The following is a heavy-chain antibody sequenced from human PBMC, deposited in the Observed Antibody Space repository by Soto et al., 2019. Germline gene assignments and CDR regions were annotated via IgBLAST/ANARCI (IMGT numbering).Heavy chain of an antibody. V-gene: IGHV3-48*02. Sequence: GGSLRLSCAASGFTFSSYSMNWVRQAPGKGLEWVSYISTSGSTIYYADSVKGRFTFSRDNAKKSLYLQMNSLRDEDTAVYYCARESGYSGYAFDYWGQGTLVTVSS. D-gene: IGHD5-12*01. CDR1: GFTFSSYS. CDR3: ARESGYSGYAFDY. J-gene: IGHJ4*02. CDR2: ISTSGSTI.